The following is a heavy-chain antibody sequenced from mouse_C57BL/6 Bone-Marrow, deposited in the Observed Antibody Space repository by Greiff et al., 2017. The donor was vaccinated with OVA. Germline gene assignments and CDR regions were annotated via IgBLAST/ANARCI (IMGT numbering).Heavy chain of an antibody. CDR3: ARRYYAPRGNYFDY. CDR2: IYPGSGST. CDR1: GYTFTSYW. V-gene: IGHV1-55*01. Sequence: QVQLQQPGAELVKPGASVKMSCKASGYTFTSYWITWVKQRPGQGLEWIGDIYPGSGSTNYNEKFKSKATLTVDTSSSTAYMQLSSLTSEDSAVYYCARRYYAPRGNYFDYWGQGTTLTVSS. J-gene: IGHJ2*01. D-gene: IGHD1-1*01.